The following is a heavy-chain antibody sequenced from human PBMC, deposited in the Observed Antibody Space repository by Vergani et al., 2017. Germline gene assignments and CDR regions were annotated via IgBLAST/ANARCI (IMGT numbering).Heavy chain of an antibody. J-gene: IGHJ5*02. D-gene: IGHD3-3*01. CDR2: IYYSGST. Sequence: QVQLQESGPGLVKPSETLSLTCTVSGGSISSYYWSWIRQPPGKGLEWIGYIYYSGSTNYNPSLKRRVTISVDTSKNQFSLKLSSVTAADTAVYYCARFSIQNWFDPWGQGTLVTVSS. CDR3: ARFSIQNWFDP. V-gene: IGHV4-59*01. CDR1: GGSISSYY.